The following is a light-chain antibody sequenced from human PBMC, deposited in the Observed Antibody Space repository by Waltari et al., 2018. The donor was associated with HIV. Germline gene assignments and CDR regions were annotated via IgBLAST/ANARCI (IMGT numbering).Light chain of an antibody. CDR1: ALPKQS. V-gene: IGLV3-25*03. CDR3: QSADCSATYAEV. Sequence: SYELTQPPSVSVSPGQTARITCSGDALPKQSAYWYQQKAGQAPVLVIYKDSERHSGIPGRFSGASSGTTVTLTISGVQAEDEADYYCQSADCSATYAEVFGGGTKLTVL. J-gene: IGLJ3*02. CDR2: KDS.